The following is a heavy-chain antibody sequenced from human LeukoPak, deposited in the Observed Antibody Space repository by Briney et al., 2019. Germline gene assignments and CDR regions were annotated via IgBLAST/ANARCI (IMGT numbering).Heavy chain of an antibody. V-gene: IGHV4-59*01. D-gene: IGHD1-26*01. J-gene: IGHJ4*02. CDR1: GGSINSYY. CDR2: IYYSGST. Sequence: SETLSLTYTVSGGSINSYYWSWIRQPPGKGLEWIGYIYYSGSTNYNPSLKSRVTISVDTSKNQFSLKLSSVTAADTAVYYCARDHRGGSYYDYWGRGTLVTVSS. CDR3: ARDHRGGSYYDY.